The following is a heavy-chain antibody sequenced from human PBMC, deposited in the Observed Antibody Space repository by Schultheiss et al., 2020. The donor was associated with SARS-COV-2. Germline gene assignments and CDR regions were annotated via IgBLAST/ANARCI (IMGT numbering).Heavy chain of an antibody. Sequence: SETLSLTCAVSGGSISSGGYSWSWIRQPPGKGLEWIGYIYHSGSTYYNPSLKSRVTISVDRSKNQFSLKLSSVTAADTAVYYCARGGRVDSLGAFDYWGQGTLVTVSS. D-gene: IGHD3-16*01. J-gene: IGHJ4*02. V-gene: IGHV4-30-2*01. CDR3: ARGGRVDSLGAFDY. CDR2: IYHSGST. CDR1: GGSISSGGYS.